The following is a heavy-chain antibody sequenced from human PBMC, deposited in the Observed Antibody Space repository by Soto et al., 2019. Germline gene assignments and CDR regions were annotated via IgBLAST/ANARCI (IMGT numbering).Heavy chain of an antibody. J-gene: IGHJ4*02. Sequence: KPGGSLRLSCAASGFTFSSYSMNWVRQAPGKGLEWVSSISSSSSYIYYADSVKGRFTISRDNAKNSLYLQMNSLRAEDTAVYYCARDFSSGWFGELFPIDYWGQGTLVTVSS. CDR1: GFTFSSYS. V-gene: IGHV3-21*01. CDR2: ISSSSSYI. CDR3: ARDFSSGWFGELFPIDY. D-gene: IGHD3-10*01.